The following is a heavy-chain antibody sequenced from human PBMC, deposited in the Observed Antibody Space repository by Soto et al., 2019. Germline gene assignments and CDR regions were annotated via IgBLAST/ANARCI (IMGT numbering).Heavy chain of an antibody. J-gene: IGHJ3*02. V-gene: IGHV1-8*01. CDR2: MNPNSGNT. CDR1: GYTFTSYD. D-gene: IGHD4-4*01. CDR3: AKGKPGSNAFDI. Sequence: GASVKVSCKASGYTFTSYDINWVRQATGRGLEWMGWMNPNSGNTGYAQRFQGRVTMTRNTSISTAYMELSSLRSEDTAVYYCAKGKPGSNAFDIWGQGAMVTVSS.